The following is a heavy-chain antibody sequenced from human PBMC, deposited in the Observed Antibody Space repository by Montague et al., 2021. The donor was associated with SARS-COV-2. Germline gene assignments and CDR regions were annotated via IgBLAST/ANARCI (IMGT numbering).Heavy chain of an antibody. CDR2: ISSSSSYI. J-gene: IGHJ4*02. Sequence: SLRLSCAASGFTFSSYSMDWVRQAPGKGLEWVSSISSSSSYIYYADSVKGRFTISRDNAKNSLYLQMYSLRAEDTAVYYCARDLGYDYVWGSYRHLDNWGQGTLVTVSS. CDR3: ARDLGYDYVWGSYRHLDN. V-gene: IGHV3-21*01. CDR1: GFTFSSYS. D-gene: IGHD3-16*02.